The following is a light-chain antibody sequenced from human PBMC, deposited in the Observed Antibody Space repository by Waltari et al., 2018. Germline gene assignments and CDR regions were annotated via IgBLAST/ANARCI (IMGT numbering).Light chain of an antibody. V-gene: IGKV3-20*01. Sequence: EIVLTQSPGTLSLSPGERVTLSCRASQRVGRSLAWYQQRPGQAPRRLIYDAFTRATGVADRFSGSGSGTDFSLTISRLDPEDFAVYYCQMYVRLPVTFGQGTKVEIK. CDR2: DAF. J-gene: IGKJ1*01. CDR3: QMYVRLPVT. CDR1: QRVGRS.